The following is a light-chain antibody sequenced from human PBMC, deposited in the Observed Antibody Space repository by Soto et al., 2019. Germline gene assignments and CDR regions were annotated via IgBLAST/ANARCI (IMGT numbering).Light chain of an antibody. CDR1: QSVSSSY. J-gene: IGKJ1*01. V-gene: IGKV3-20*01. CDR3: QQYGSSRWT. Sequence: PGTLSLSPGERANLSCRASQSVSSSYLAWYQQKPGQAPRLLIYGASSRATGIPDRFSGSGSGTDFTLTISRLEPEDFAVYYCQQYGSSRWTFGQGTKV. CDR2: GAS.